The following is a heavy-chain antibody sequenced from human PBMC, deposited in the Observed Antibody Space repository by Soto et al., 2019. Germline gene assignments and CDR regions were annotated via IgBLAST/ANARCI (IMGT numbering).Heavy chain of an antibody. D-gene: IGHD3-22*01. CDR3: ARDYYDSSGYYRKPNYYYYYSGMDV. Sequence: QVQLVQSGAEVKKPGSSVKVSCKASGGTFSSYAISWVRQAPGQGLEWMGGIIPIFGTANYAQKFQGRVTITADESTSTAYMELSSLRSQDTAVYYCARDYYDSSGYYRKPNYYYYYSGMDVWGQGTTVTVSS. V-gene: IGHV1-69*01. J-gene: IGHJ6*02. CDR1: GGTFSSYA. CDR2: IIPIFGTA.